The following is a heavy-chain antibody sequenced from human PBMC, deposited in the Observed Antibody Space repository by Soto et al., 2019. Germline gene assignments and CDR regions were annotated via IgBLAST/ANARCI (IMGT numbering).Heavy chain of an antibody. J-gene: IGHJ6*03. V-gene: IGHV3-53*04. CDR1: GFTVSSNY. CDR2: IYSGGST. CDR3: ARGKGDYDNDYYYYYMDV. Sequence: EVQLVESGGGLVQPGGSLRLSCAASGFTVSSNYMSWVRQAPGKGLEWVSVIYSGGSTYYADSVKGRFTISRHNSKNTLYLQMNSLRAEDTAVYYCARGKGDYDNDYYYYYMDVWGKGTTVTVSS. D-gene: IGHD4-17*01.